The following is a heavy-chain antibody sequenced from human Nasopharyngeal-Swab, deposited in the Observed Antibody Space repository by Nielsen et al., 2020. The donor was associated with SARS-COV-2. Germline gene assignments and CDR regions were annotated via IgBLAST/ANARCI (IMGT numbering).Heavy chain of an antibody. D-gene: IGHD2-15*01. CDR2: IWYDGSNK. V-gene: IGHV3-33*01. Sequence: VRQMPGKGLEWVAVIWYDGSNKYYADSVKGRFTISRDNSKNTLYLQMNSLRAEDTAVYYCARGVEFDPWAREPWSPSPQ. CDR3: ARGVEFDP. J-gene: IGHJ5*02.